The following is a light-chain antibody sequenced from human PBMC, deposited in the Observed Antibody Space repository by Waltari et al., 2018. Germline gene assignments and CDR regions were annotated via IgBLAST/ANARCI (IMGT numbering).Light chain of an antibody. CDR3: CSYVGSNIYWV. V-gene: IGLV2-11*01. CDR2: DIN. Sequence: QSALTPPRSVSGSPGPSVPLSCTGTISDARGYHYVSWYQQHPDKAPKLIIYDINKRPSGVPDRFSGSKSGNTASLTISGLQAEDEADYYCCSYVGSNIYWVFGGGTKLTVL. CDR1: ISDARGYHY. J-gene: IGLJ3*02.